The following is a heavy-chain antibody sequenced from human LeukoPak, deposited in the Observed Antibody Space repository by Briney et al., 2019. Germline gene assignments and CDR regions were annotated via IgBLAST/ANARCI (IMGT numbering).Heavy chain of an antibody. CDR1: GFTFSSYE. CDR3: ARGGSRPYCSGGSCYSWFGP. D-gene: IGHD2-15*01. J-gene: IGHJ5*02. V-gene: IGHV3-48*03. Sequence: PGGSLRLSCAASGFTFSSYEMNWVRQAPGKGLEWVSYISSSGSTIYYADSVKGRFTISRDNAKNSLYLQMNSLRAEDTAVYYCARGGSRPYCSGGSCYSWFGPWGQGTLVTVSS. CDR2: ISSSGSTI.